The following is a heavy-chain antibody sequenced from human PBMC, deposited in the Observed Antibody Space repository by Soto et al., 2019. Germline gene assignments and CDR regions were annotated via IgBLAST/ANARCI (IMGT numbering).Heavy chain of an antibody. J-gene: IGHJ5*02. V-gene: IGHV1-18*04. CDR3: ARVPNGITGTYNWFDP. Sequence: QVQLVQSGAEVKKPGASVKVSCKASGYTFTSYGISWVRQAPGQGXXXXGWISAYNGNTNYAQKLQGRVTMTTDTSTSTAYMELRSLRSDDTAVYYCARVPNGITGTYNWFDPWGQGTLVTVSS. CDR1: GYTFTSYG. CDR2: ISAYNGNT. D-gene: IGHD1-20*01.